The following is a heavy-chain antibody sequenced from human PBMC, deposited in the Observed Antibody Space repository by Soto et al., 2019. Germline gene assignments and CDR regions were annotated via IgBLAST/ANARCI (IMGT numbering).Heavy chain of an antibody. CDR3: AKEPAPSRVVVVAASLDY. V-gene: IGHV3-23*01. D-gene: IGHD2-15*01. J-gene: IGHJ4*02. Sequence: GGSLRLSCAASGFTFSSYAMSWVRQAPGKGLEWVSAISGSGGSTYYADSVKGRFTISRDNSKNTRYLQMNSLRAEDTAVYYCAKEPAPSRVVVVAASLDYWGQGTLVTVSS. CDR1: GFTFSSYA. CDR2: ISGSGGST.